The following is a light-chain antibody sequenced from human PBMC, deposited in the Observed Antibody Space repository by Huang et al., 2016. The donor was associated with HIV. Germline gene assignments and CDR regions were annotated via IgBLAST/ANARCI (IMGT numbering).Light chain of an antibody. CDR2: WAA. Sequence: DIVMTQSPASLAVSLGERATINCKSSQSVLYSSNNKNYLAWYQKRPVQPPNLLIYWAATREAGVPDRFSGSGSGKDFTLTISALQAEDVAVYYCQQYYTTPRTFGPGTKVDIK. J-gene: IGKJ3*01. V-gene: IGKV4-1*01. CDR1: QSVLYSSNNKNY. CDR3: QQYYTTPRT.